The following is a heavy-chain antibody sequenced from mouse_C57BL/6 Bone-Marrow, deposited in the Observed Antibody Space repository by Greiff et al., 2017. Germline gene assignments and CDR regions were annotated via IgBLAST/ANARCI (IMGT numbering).Heavy chain of an antibody. Sequence: VKLMESGAELVRPGASVTLSCKASGYTFTDYEMHWVKQTPVHGLEWIGAIDPETGGTAYNQKFKGKAILTADKSSSTAYMELRSLTSEDSAVYYCTSLYYDYNGGYAMDYGGQGTSVTVSS. D-gene: IGHD2-4*01. CDR2: IDPETGGT. CDR1: GYTFTDYE. V-gene: IGHV1-15*01. J-gene: IGHJ4*01. CDR3: TSLYYDYNGGYAMDY.